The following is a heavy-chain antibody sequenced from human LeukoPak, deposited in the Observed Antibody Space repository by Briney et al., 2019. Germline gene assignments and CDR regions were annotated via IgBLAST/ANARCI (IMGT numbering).Heavy chain of an antibody. Sequence: ASVKVSCKASGGTFSSYAISWVRQAPGQGLEWMGGIIPIFGTANYAQKFQGRVTITADESTSTAYMELSSLRSEDTAVYYCARDNDSSGYYFHYFDYWGQGTLVTVSP. CDR1: GGTFSSYA. J-gene: IGHJ4*02. V-gene: IGHV1-69*13. CDR2: IIPIFGTA. CDR3: ARDNDSSGYYFHYFDY. D-gene: IGHD3-22*01.